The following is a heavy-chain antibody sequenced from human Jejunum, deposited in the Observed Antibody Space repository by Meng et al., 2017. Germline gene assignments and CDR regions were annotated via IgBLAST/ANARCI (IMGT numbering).Heavy chain of an antibody. CDR1: GASISTTNYY. J-gene: IGHJ5*02. D-gene: IGHD3-10*01. V-gene: IGHV4-39*07. CDR2: MSYSGST. Sequence: QLLLQESGPGLVKPSETLSLTSTVSGASISTTNYYWGWIRQPPGKGLEWIGTMSYSGSTYFNPSLKGRITISTDTSKNQFSLKLNSVTAADTAVYYCARDEWFGRYWGVWFDPWGQGTLVTVSS. CDR3: ARDEWFGRYWGVWFDP.